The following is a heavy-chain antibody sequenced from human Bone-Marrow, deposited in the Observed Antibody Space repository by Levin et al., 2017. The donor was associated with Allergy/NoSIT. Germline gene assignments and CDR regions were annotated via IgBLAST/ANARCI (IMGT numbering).Heavy chain of an antibody. Sequence: GESLKISCVGSGFSFNTAWMSWVRQAPGKGLEWVGRIKSDTEGGTANYAAPVKGRFTISRDESENTLYLQMDSLKTEDTAVYYCTRDTVVIPASLYWGQGTLVSVSS. J-gene: IGHJ4*02. CDR3: TRDTVVIPASLY. CDR1: GFSFNTAW. CDR2: IKSDTEGGTA. V-gene: IGHV3-15*01. D-gene: IGHD2-2*01.